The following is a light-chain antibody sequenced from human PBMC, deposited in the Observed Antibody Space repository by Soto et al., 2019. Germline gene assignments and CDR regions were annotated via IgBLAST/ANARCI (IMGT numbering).Light chain of an antibody. V-gene: IGKV3-20*01. Sequence: EIVLTQSPGTLSLSPGERATLSCRASQSVSSNYLAWYQQKAGQAPRLLIYGASSRATSIPDRFSGSGSGKDFTLMISRLEPEDFAVYYCQQYGSSPWTFGQGTKLEIQ. CDR1: QSVSSNY. J-gene: IGKJ1*01. CDR2: GAS. CDR3: QQYGSSPWT.